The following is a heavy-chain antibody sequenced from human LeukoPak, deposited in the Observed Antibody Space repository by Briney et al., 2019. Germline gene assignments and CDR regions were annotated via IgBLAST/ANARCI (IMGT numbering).Heavy chain of an antibody. CDR2: IYYSGST. CDR3: ARAGVITIFGVVSKTYNWFDP. CDR1: GGSFSGYY. V-gene: IGHV4-59*01. J-gene: IGHJ5*02. D-gene: IGHD3-3*01. Sequence: SETLSLTCAVYGGSFSGYYWSWIRQPPGKGLEWIGYIYYSGSTNYNPSLKSRVTISVDTSKNQFSLKLSSVTAADTAVYYCARAGVITIFGVVSKTYNWFDPWGQGTLVTVSS.